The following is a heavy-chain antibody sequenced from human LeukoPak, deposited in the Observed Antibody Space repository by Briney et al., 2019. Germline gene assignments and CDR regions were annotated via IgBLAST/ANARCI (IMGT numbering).Heavy chain of an antibody. CDR2: ISGSAGST. Sequence: PGGSLRLSCAASGFTLSSYAMSWVRQAPGKGLEWVSLISGSAGSTYYADSVKGRFTISRDNSKNTLYLQMHSLRAEDTAVYYCAKSVTADPWGQGTLVTVSS. CDR3: AKSVTADP. J-gene: IGHJ5*02. D-gene: IGHD2-21*02. V-gene: IGHV3-23*01. CDR1: GFTLSSYA.